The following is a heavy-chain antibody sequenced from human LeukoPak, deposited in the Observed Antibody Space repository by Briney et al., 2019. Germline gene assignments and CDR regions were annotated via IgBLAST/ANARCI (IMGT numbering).Heavy chain of an antibody. CDR2: IYSGGST. CDR3: ARCIAVAGPDY. V-gene: IGHV3-66*01. D-gene: IGHD6-19*01. CDR1: GFTFSSNY. J-gene: IGHJ4*02. Sequence: GGSLRLSCAASGFTFSSNYMSWVRQAPGKGLEWVSVIYSGGSTYYADSVKGRFTISRDNSKNTLYLQMNSLRAEDTAVYYCARCIAVAGPDYWGQGTLVTVSS.